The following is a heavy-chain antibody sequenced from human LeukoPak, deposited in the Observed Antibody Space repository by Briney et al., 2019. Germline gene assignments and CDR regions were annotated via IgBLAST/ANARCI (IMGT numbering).Heavy chain of an antibody. J-gene: IGHJ5*02. D-gene: IGHD2-2*03. CDR2: ISAYNGNT. Sequence: ASVKVSCKASGYTFTSYGISWVRQAPGQGLEWMGWISAYNGNTNYAQKLQGRVTMTTDTSTSTAYMELRSLRSDDTAVYYCARLSYLLDIVVVPAAITNNWFDPWSQRTLVTVSS. CDR1: GYTFTSYG. CDR3: ARLSYLLDIVVVPAAITNNWFDP. V-gene: IGHV1-18*01.